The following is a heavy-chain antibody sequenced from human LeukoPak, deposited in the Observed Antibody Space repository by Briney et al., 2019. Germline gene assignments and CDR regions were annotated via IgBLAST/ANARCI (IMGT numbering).Heavy chain of an antibody. J-gene: IGHJ4*02. Sequence: SETLSLTCTVSGGSISSSIYYWGWIRQPPGKGLECIGSIYHSGSTYYNPSLKSRLTISVDTSKNQFSLQLSSVTAADTAVYYCARLGDRGYDSGGDYWGQGTLVTVSS. CDR1: GGSISSSIYY. V-gene: IGHV4-39*01. CDR3: ARLGDRGYDSGGDY. D-gene: IGHD5-12*01. CDR2: IYHSGST.